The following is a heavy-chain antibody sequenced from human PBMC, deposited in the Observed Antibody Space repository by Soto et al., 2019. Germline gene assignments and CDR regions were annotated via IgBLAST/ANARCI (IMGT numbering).Heavy chain of an antibody. J-gene: IGHJ5*01. Sequence: SVKVSCKASGGTFSSYAISWVRQAPGQGLEWMGGIIPIFGTANYAQKFQGRVTITADESTSTAYMELSSLRSEDTAVYYCARDVDTAMVPGNWFDYWGQGTLVTVSS. V-gene: IGHV1-69*13. CDR2: IIPIFGTA. D-gene: IGHD5-18*01. CDR1: GGTFSSYA. CDR3: ARDVDTAMVPGNWFDY.